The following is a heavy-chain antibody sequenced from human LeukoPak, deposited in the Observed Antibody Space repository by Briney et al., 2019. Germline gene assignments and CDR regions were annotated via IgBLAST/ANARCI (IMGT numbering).Heavy chain of an antibody. CDR1: SGSISSSSYY. D-gene: IGHD3-22*01. Sequence: PSETLSLTCTVSSGSISSSSYYCGWIRQPPGGGLEWIGSIYYSWSAYNNPSLKSRVTISVDTSKNQFSLKLSSVTAADTAVYYCARTRDYYDSSGLSGWGQGTLVTVSS. CDR3: ARTRDYYDSSGLSG. J-gene: IGHJ4*02. V-gene: IGHV4-39*01. CDR2: IYYSWSA.